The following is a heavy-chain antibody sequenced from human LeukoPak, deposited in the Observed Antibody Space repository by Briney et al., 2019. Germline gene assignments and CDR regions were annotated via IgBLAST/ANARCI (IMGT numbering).Heavy chain of an antibody. CDR1: GYTFTSYG. V-gene: IGHV1-18*01. D-gene: IGHD3-10*01. CDR3: ARILRPPPITMVRGVLNWFDP. Sequence: ASVKVSCKASGYTFTSYGISWVRQAPGQGLEWMGWISAYNGNTNYAQKLQGRVTMTTDTSTSTAYMELRSLRSDDTAVYYRARILRPPPITMVRGVLNWFDPWGQGTLVTVSS. J-gene: IGHJ5*02. CDR2: ISAYNGNT.